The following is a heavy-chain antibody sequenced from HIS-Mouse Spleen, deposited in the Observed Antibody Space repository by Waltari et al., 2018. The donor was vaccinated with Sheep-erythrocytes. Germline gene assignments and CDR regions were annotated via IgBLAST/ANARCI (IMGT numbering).Heavy chain of an antibody. J-gene: IGHJ4*02. Sequence: EVQLVESGGGLVQPGRSLRLSCAASGFTFDAYALHWVRQAPGKGLEWVSGISWNSGSIGYADSVKGRFTISRDNAKNSLYLQMNSLRAEDTALYYCAKAPGRRRYYFDYWGQGTLVTVSS. D-gene: IGHD7-27*01. V-gene: IGHV3-9*01. CDR2: ISWNSGSI. CDR1: GFTFDAYA. CDR3: AKAPGRRRYYFDY.